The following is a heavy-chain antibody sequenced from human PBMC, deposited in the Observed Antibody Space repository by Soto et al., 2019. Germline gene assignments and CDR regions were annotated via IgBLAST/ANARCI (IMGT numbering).Heavy chain of an antibody. CDR1: GVTVSSHW. J-gene: IGHJ4*02. D-gene: IGHD2-21*02. CDR2: INTDGSTT. CDR3: ASSLLWPPDLNY. V-gene: IGHV3-74*01. Sequence: GGSLRLSCAASGVTVSSHWMHGARQAPGKGLVWVSRINTDGSTTNYADYVKGRFTVSRDNAKNTLYLQMNSLRAEDTAVYYCASSLLWPPDLNYWGQGTLLTVSS.